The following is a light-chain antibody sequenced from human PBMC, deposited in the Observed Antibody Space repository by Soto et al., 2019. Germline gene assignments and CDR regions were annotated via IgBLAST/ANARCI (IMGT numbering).Light chain of an antibody. Sequence: EIVLTQSPGTLSLSPGERATLSCRASQSVSSSYLAWYQQKPGQAPRLLIYGASSRATGIPDRFSGSGSGTDFTLTISRLEPEDFAVYYCQQSYSIPYTFGQGTKLEIK. V-gene: IGKV3-20*01. CDR1: QSVSSSY. CDR2: GAS. CDR3: QQSYSIPYT. J-gene: IGKJ2*01.